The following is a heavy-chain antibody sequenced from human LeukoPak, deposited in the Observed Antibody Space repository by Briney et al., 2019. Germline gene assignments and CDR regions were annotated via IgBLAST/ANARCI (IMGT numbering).Heavy chain of an antibody. V-gene: IGHV4-39*01. J-gene: IGHJ4*02. CDR1: GGSISTSSYN. D-gene: IGHD5-18*01. CDR2: IYYSGST. Sequence: SETLSLTCTVSGGSISTSSYNWGWIRQPPGKGLEWIGSIYYSGSTYYNPSLKSRVTISVDTSKNQFSLKPTSVTAADTAVYYCARLGGYSYGSFDYWGQGTLVTVSS. CDR3: ARLGGYSYGSFDY.